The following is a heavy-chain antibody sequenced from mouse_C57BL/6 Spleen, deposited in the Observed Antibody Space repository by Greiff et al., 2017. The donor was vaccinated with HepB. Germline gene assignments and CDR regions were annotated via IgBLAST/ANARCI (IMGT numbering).Heavy chain of an antibody. Sequence: VQLQQPGAELVMPGASVKLSCKASGYTFTSYWMHWVKQRPGQGLEWIGEIDPSDSYTNYNQKFKGKSTLTVDKSSSTAYMQLSSLTSEDSAVYYCARAGTEYYFDYWGQGTTLTVSS. CDR1: GYTFTSYW. D-gene: IGHD4-1*01. V-gene: IGHV1-69*01. CDR2: IDPSDSYT. J-gene: IGHJ2*01. CDR3: ARAGTEYYFDY.